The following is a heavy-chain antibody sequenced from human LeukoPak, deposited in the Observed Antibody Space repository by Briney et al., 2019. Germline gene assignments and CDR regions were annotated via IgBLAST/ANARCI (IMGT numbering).Heavy chain of an antibody. Sequence: PGGSLRLSCAASGFTFSSYAMSWVRQAPGKGLEWVSAISGSGGSTYYADSVKGRFTISRDNSKNTLYLHMNSLRAEDTAVYYCAKDLITGTTMEVDRFDPWGQGTLVTVSS. J-gene: IGHJ5*02. V-gene: IGHV3-23*01. CDR2: ISGSGGST. CDR3: AKDLITGTTMEVDRFDP. CDR1: GFTFSSYA. D-gene: IGHD1-7*01.